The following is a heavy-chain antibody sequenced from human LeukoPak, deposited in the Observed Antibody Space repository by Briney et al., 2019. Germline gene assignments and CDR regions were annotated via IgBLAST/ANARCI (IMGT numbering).Heavy chain of an antibody. V-gene: IGHV3-23*01. CDR3: AKSIPDGSGRVYYYYYGMDV. CDR1: GFTFSSSA. Sequence: GGSLRLSCAASGFTFSSSAMSWVRQAPGKGLEWVSAISNNGGYTYYADSVQGRFTISRDNSKSTLCLQMNSLRAEDTAVYYCAKSIPDGSGRVYYYYYGMDVWGQGTTVTVSS. J-gene: IGHJ6*02. D-gene: IGHD3-10*01. CDR2: ISNNGGYT.